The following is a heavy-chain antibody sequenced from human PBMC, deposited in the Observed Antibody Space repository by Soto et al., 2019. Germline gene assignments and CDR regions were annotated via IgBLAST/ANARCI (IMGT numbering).Heavy chain of an antibody. CDR1: GFTFSSYA. Sequence: EVQLLESGGGLVQPGGSLRLSCAASGFTFSSYALSWVRQAPGKGLEWVSAISGSGGSTYYADSVKGRFTISRDNSKNTLYLQMNSLRAEDTAVYYCAKDGYLGYQLPNHYDYWGRGTLVTVSS. CDR2: ISGSGGST. V-gene: IGHV3-23*01. CDR3: AKDGYLGYQLPNHYDY. J-gene: IGHJ4*02. D-gene: IGHD2-2*01.